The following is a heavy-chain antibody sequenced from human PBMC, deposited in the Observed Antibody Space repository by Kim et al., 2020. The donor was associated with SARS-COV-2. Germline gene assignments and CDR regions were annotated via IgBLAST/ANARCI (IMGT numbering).Heavy chain of an antibody. D-gene: IGHD3-9*01. Sequence: ASVKVSCKPSGYTFTSYDINWVRQATGQGLEWMGWMNPNSGNTGYAQKFQGRVTMTRNTSISTAYMELSSLRSEDTAVYYCARRSAWLLSRYYWYFDLWGRGTLVTVSS. CDR1: GYTFTSYD. V-gene: IGHV1-8*01. CDR2: MNPNSGNT. J-gene: IGHJ2*01. CDR3: ARRSAWLLSRYYWYFDL.